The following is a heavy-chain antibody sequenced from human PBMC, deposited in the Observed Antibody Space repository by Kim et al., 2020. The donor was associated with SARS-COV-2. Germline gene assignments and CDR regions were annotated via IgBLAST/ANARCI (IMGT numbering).Heavy chain of an antibody. Sequence: GGSLRLSCAASGISFDTYIMNWVRQAPGKGLEWVSAIDGNGETAFYTASVKGRFTISRDNSNKMLFLEMNSLRAEDTAIYYCVKGGDATNCIFDFWGQGTLVTVSS. CDR1: GISFDTYI. CDR2: IDGNGETA. D-gene: IGHD2-15*01. V-gene: IGHV3-23*01. J-gene: IGHJ4*02. CDR3: VKGGDATNCIFDF.